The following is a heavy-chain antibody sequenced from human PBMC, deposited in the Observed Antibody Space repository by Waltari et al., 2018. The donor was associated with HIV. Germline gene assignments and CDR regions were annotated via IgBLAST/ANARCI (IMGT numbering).Heavy chain of an antibody. V-gene: IGHV4-4*02. CDR2: IYHSGTT. J-gene: IGHJ3*02. CDR3: ARARPLLTTWAGVFDI. D-gene: IGHD4-17*01. Sequence: QVQLQESGPGLVKPSGTLSLTCVVSGGAISSSNCWSWVRQPPGKGLEWIGEIYHSGTTNYNPSRKSRVAISMDQSENQFSLILNSVTAADTAMYFCARARPLLTTWAGVFDIWGRGTMVIVSS. CDR1: GGAISSSNC.